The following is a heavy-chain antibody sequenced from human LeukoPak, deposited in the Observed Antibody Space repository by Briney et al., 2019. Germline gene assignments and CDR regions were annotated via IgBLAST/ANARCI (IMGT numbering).Heavy chain of an antibody. V-gene: IGHV1-8*01. Sequence: ASVKVSCKASGYYFTSYEINWVRQAPGQGLKWMGWVNPNSGNTGYAQKFQGRVTITRNTSTITAYMELSSLTSEDKAVYYCARDGSSPSGFGFDIWGQGTMVTVSS. J-gene: IGHJ3*02. CDR1: GYYFTSYE. CDR2: VNPNSGNT. CDR3: ARDGSSPSGFGFDI. D-gene: IGHD6-19*01.